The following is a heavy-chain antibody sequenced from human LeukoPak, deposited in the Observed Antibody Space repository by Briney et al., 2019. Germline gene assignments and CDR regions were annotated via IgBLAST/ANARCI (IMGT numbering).Heavy chain of an antibody. CDR3: ARYINNWFDP. CDR2: VHYTGST. V-gene: IGHV4-59*01. Sequence: SETLSLTCTVSGGSITSYYWTWIRQPPGKGLEWIAYVHYTGSTNYNPSLKSRVTISVDTSKSHFSLRLSSVTAADTAVYYCARYINNWFDPWGQGTLVTVAS. J-gene: IGHJ5*02. CDR1: GGSITSYY.